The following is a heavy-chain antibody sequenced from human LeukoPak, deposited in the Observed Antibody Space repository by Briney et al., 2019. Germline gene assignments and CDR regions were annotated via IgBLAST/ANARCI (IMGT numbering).Heavy chain of an antibody. V-gene: IGHV4-4*07. Sequence: PSETLSLTCTVSGGSISSYYWSWIRQPAGKGLEWIGRIYTSGSTNYNPSLKSRVTMSVDTSKNQFSLKLSSVTAADTAVYYCASLRGPGVNYYYGMDVWGQGTTVTVSS. D-gene: IGHD3-16*01. J-gene: IGHJ6*02. CDR1: GGSISSYY. CDR2: IYTSGST. CDR3: ASLRGPGVNYYYGMDV.